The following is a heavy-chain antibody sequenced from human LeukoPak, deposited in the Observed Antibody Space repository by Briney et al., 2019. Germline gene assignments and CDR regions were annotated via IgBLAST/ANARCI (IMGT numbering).Heavy chain of an antibody. J-gene: IGHJ4*02. V-gene: IGHV5-51*01. D-gene: IGHD2-15*01. Sequence: GESLKISCKGSGYSFTSYWIGWVRQMPGKGLELMGIIYPGDSDTRYSPSFQGQVTISADKSISTAYLQWSSLKASDTAMYYCARHEAGYCSGGSCYPIDYWGQGTLVTVSS. CDR3: ARHEAGYCSGGSCYPIDY. CDR1: GYSFTSYW. CDR2: IYPGDSDT.